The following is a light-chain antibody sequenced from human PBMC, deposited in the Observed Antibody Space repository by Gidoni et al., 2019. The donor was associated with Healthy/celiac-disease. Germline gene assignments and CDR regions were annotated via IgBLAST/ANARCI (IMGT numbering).Light chain of an antibody. J-gene: IGLJ3*02. Sequence: QSVLTQPPSASGTPGQRVTISCSGISSNIGSNTVNWYKQLPGTAPKLLIYSNNQRPSGVPDRFSGSKSGTSASLASSGLQSEDEADYYCAAWDDSLNGWVFGGGTKLTVL. CDR2: SNN. CDR1: SSNIGSNT. CDR3: AAWDDSLNGWV. V-gene: IGLV1-44*01.